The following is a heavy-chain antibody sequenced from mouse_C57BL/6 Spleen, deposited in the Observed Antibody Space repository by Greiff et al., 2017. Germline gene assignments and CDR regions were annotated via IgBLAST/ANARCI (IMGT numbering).Heavy chain of an antibody. Sequence: DVHLVESGGDLVKPGGSLKLSCAASGFTFSSYGMSWVRQTPDKRLEWVATISSGGSYTYYPDSVKGRFTISRDNAKNTLYLQMSSLKSEDTAMYYCARQDNSNPWFAYWGQGTLVTVSA. CDR1: GFTFSSYG. CDR2: ISSGGSYT. D-gene: IGHD2-5*01. V-gene: IGHV5-6*01. J-gene: IGHJ3*01. CDR3: ARQDNSNPWFAY.